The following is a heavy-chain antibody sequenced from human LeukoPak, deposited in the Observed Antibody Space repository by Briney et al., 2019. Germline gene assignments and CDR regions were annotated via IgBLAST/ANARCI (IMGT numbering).Heavy chain of an antibody. CDR3: AKRGALAAAGTEEYFQH. Sequence: GGSLRLSCAGSGFTFSSYAMSWVRQAPGKGLEWVSSISGSAIGTYFADSVKGRFTISRDNSKNTLYLQMNSLRAEDTAVYYCAKRGALAAAGTEEYFQHWGQGTLVTVSS. J-gene: IGHJ1*01. D-gene: IGHD6-13*01. CDR1: GFTFSSYA. V-gene: IGHV3-23*01. CDR2: ISGSAIGT.